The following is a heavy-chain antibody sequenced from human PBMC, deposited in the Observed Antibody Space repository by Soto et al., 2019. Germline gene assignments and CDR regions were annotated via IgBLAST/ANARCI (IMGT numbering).Heavy chain of an antibody. J-gene: IGHJ6*03. D-gene: IGHD6-6*01. CDR1: GFNFSGSA. CDR2: IRSKANSYAT. CDR3: TRRSKGDSSSSGYYMDV. Sequence: GGSQRLSCAASGFNFSGSAMHWVRQASGKGLEWVGRIRSKANSYATAYAASVKGRFTISRDDSKNTAYLQMNSLKTEDTAVYYCTRRSKGDSSSSGYYMDVWGKGTTVTVSS. V-gene: IGHV3-73*01.